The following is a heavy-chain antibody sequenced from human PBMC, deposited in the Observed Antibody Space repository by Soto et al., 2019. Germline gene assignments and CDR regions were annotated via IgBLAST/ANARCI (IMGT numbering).Heavy chain of an antibody. J-gene: IGHJ4*02. CDR1: GFSFSSSA. CDR2: LSHDGTVN. V-gene: IGHV3-30-3*01. CDR3: ARRGPDYYDNTGYYYFDY. Sequence: QVHLVESGGGVVQPGRSLRLSCAASGFSFSSSAMHWVRQAPGKGLEWVAALSHDGTVNYCADSVKGRFTISRDNSKNTLYLQRTSLRAEETAVYYCARRGPDYYDNTGYYYFDYWGQGTLVTVSS. D-gene: IGHD3-22*01.